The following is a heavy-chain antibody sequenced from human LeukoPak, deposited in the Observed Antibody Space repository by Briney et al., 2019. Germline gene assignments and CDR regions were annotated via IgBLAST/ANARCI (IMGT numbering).Heavy chain of an antibody. Sequence: SQTLSLTCAISGDSVSSNSAAWNWIRQSPSGGLEWLGRTYYRSKWYNDYAVSVKSRITINPDTSKNQFSLQLNSVTPEDTAVYYCARGAVAGTWSYWYFDLWGRGTLVTVSS. J-gene: IGHJ2*01. D-gene: IGHD6-19*01. CDR1: GDSVSSNSAA. V-gene: IGHV6-1*01. CDR2: TYYRSKWYN. CDR3: ARGAVAGTWSYWYFDL.